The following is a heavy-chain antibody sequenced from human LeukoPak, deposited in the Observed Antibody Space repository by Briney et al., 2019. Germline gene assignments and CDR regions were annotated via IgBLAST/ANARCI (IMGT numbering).Heavy chain of an antibody. J-gene: IGHJ3*02. CDR2: INHSGST. Sequence: SETLSLTCAVYGGSFSGYYWSWIRQPPGKGLEWIGEINHSGSTNYNPSLKSRVTISVDTSKNQFSLKLSSVTAADTAVYYCARDPVGIAAAGHHDAFDIWGQGTMVTVSS. CDR3: ARDPVGIAAAGHHDAFDI. CDR1: GGSFSGYY. V-gene: IGHV4-34*01. D-gene: IGHD6-13*01.